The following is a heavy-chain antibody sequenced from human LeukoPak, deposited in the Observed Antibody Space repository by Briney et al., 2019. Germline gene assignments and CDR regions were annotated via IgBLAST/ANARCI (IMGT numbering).Heavy chain of an antibody. CDR1: GFTFSSYG. CDR3: AKGYYYDSSGYYTFSAFDI. J-gene: IGHJ3*02. D-gene: IGHD3-22*01. Sequence: GGSLRLSCAASGFTFSSYGMHWVRQTPGKGLEWVALISFDGSIEYYVDSVKGRFTISRDNSKNTLFLQMNSLRPEDTAVYYCAKGYYYDSSGYYTFSAFDIWGQGTMVTVSS. V-gene: IGHV3-30*18. CDR2: ISFDGSIE.